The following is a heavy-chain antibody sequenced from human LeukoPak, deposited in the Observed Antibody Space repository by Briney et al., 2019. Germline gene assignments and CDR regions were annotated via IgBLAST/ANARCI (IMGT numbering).Heavy chain of an antibody. CDR2: IYYSGST. CDR3: ARGGPPGYYYDYYMDV. V-gene: IGHV4-59*01. CDR1: GGSISSYY. Sequence: SEILSLTCTVSGGSISSYYWSWIRQTPGKGLEWIGYIYYSGSTNFNPSLKSRVTISVDTSKNQFSLKMSSVTAADTAVYFCARGGPPGYYYDYYMDVWGKGTTVTIPS. J-gene: IGHJ6*03.